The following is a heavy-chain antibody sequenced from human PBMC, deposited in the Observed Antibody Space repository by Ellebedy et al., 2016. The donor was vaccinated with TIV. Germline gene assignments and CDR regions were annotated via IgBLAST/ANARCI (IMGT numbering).Heavy chain of an antibody. CDR3: AKGRGGSSYSSLDV. Sequence: PGGSLRLSCAASSFTFSNYAMNWVRQAPGKGPEWVSVTSGSSDSRDYADSVKGRFTISRENSQNTLYLQMNSLRAEDTAVYYCAKGRGGSSYSSLDVWGQGTTVTVSS. CDR1: SFTFSNYA. J-gene: IGHJ6*02. D-gene: IGHD2-15*01. CDR2: TSGSSDSR. V-gene: IGHV3-23*01.